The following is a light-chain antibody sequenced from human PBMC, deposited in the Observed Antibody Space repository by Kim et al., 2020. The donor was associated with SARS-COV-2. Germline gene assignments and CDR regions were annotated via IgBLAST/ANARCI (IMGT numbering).Light chain of an antibody. Sequence: EIVLTQSPATLSLSPGERASLSCRASQSVGTSLVWYQQKVGQAPRLLIYDVSKRATDIPAKFSGSGSGTDFTLTISNLESEDFAVYYCHQRSDWPLTFGGGTKVDIK. CDR3: HQRSDWPLT. CDR2: DVS. V-gene: IGKV3-11*01. CDR1: QSVGTS. J-gene: IGKJ4*01.